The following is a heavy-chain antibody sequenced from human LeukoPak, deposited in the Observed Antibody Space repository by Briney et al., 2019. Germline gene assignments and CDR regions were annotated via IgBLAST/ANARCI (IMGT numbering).Heavy chain of an antibody. CDR3: ARVKITMVRGVIGWFDP. Sequence: ASVTVSCKASGGTFSSYAISWVRQAPGQGLEWMGGIIPIFGTANYAQKFQGRVTITADESTSTAYMELSSLRSGDTAVYYCARVKITMVRGVIGWFDPWGQGTLVTVSS. CDR2: IIPIFGTA. J-gene: IGHJ5*02. V-gene: IGHV1-69*01. D-gene: IGHD3-10*01. CDR1: GGTFSSYA.